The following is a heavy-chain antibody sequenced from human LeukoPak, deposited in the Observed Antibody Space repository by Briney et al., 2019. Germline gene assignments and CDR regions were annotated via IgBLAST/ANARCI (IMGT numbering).Heavy chain of an antibody. CDR3: TRGAAVVPAAPRGTDAYDI. D-gene: IGHD2-2*01. Sequence: GGSLRLSCAASGFTFSSYSMNWVRQAPGKGLEWVGFIRSKAYGGTTEYAASVKGRFTISRDESKSIAYLQMNSLKTEDTAVYYCTRGAAVVPAAPRGTDAYDIWGQGTTVTVSS. V-gene: IGHV3-49*04. CDR2: IRSKAYGGTT. J-gene: IGHJ3*02. CDR1: GFTFSSYS.